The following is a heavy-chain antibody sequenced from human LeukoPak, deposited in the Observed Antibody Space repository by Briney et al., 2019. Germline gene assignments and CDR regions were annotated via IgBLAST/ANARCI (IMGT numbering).Heavy chain of an antibody. D-gene: IGHD2-21*02. CDR3: ARFSRITWGDWGDAFDI. V-gene: IGHV4-34*01. CDR1: GGSFSDYF. CDR2: IDDGGNT. J-gene: IGHJ3*02. Sequence: PSETLSLTCSVYGGSFSDYFWSWIRQSPGKGLEWIGEIDDGGNTNYNPSLISRVIVSMEEYKKQFSLVMRSVTAADTAVYYCARFSRITWGDWGDAFDIWGQGTTVIVSS.